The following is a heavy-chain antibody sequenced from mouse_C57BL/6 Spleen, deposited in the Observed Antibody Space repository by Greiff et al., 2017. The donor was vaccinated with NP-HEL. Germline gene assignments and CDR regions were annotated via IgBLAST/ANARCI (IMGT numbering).Heavy chain of an antibody. CDR2: IYPSDSET. J-gene: IGHJ2*01. Sequence: QVQLKQPGAELVRPGSSVKLSCKASGYTFTSYWMDWVKQRPGQGLEWIGNIYPSDSETHYNQKFKDKATLTVDKSSSTAYMQLSSLTSEDSAVYYCAREGGNYFDYWGQGTTLTVSS. CDR1: GYTFTSYW. CDR3: AREGGNYFDY. V-gene: IGHV1-61*01.